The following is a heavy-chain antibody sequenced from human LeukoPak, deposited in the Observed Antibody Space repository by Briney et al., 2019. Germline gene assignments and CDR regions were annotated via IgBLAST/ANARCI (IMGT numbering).Heavy chain of an antibody. CDR3: ARERVSSGWTMYYYYYYGMDV. CDR2: MNPNSGNT. Sequence: ASVKVSCKASGYTFTSYDINWVRQATGQGLEWMGWMNPNSGNTGYAQKLQGRVTMTRNTSISTAYMELSSLRSEDTAVYYCARERVSSGWTMYYYYYYGMDVWGQGTTVTVSS. J-gene: IGHJ6*02. V-gene: IGHV1-8*01. CDR1: GYTFTSYD. D-gene: IGHD6-19*01.